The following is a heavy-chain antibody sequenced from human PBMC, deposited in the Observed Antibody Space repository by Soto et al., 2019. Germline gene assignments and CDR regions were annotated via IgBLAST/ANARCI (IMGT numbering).Heavy chain of an antibody. CDR2: IWYDGSNK. D-gene: IGHD4-17*01. CDR3: ARSQTPDYGDLGY. V-gene: IGHV3-33*01. J-gene: IGHJ4*02. CDR1: GFTFSSYG. Sequence: QVQLVESGGGVVQPGRSLRLSCAASGFTFSSYGMHWVRQAPGKGLEWVAVIWYDGSNKYYADSVKGRFTISRDNSKNTLYLQMNSLRAEDTAVYYCARSQTPDYGDLGYWGQGTLVTVSS.